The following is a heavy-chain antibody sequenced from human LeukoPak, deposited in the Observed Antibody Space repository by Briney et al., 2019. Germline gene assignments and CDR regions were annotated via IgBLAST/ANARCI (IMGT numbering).Heavy chain of an antibody. J-gene: IGHJ4*02. CDR2: INHRGIT. Sequence: SETLSPTGAVYGGSFSVYYWGWIRQPPGKGLEWIGEINHRGITNYNPSHKRRVTISVDTSKNQFSLKLSSVNAADTAVYYCARGVRSGYYWGHYYFDYGGQGTLVTVSS. CDR1: GGSFSVYY. CDR3: ARGVRSGYYWGHYYFDY. V-gene: IGHV4-34*01. D-gene: IGHD3-22*01.